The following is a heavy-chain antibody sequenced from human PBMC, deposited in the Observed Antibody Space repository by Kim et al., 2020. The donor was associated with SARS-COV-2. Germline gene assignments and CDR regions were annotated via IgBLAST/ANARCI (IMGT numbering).Heavy chain of an antibody. CDR3: AKPDGPDF. Sequence: VGVTHYAVSVKGLFPISSDSARITLYLQMNSLRDEDTAIYYCAKPDGPDFWGQGTLVTVSS. J-gene: IGHJ4*02. V-gene: IGHV3-23*01. CDR2: VGVT.